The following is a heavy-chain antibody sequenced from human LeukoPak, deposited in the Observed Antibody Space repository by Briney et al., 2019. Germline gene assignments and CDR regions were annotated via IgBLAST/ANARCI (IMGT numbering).Heavy chain of an antibody. Sequence: ASVKVSCKASGYTFTNYSIYCVRQAPGQRLEWMGWINAGNGDTKYSQKFQVRVTITRDTSASTAYMELSSLRSEDTAVYYCARVVTRLREGKYHYDMDVWGQGTTVTVSS. CDR1: GYTFTNYS. CDR2: INAGNGDT. D-gene: IGHD3-10*01. V-gene: IGHV1-3*01. J-gene: IGHJ6*02. CDR3: ARVVTRLREGKYHYDMDV.